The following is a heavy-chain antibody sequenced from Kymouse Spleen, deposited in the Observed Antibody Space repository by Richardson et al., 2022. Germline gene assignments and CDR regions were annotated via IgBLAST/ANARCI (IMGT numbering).Heavy chain of an antibody. J-gene: IGHJ6*02. Sequence: EVQLVESGGGLVQPGGSLRLSCAASGFTFSSYDMHWVRQATGKGLEWVSAIGTAGDTYYPGSVKGRFTISRENAKNSLYLQMNSLRAGDTAVYYCARGYCTNGVCYYYYGMDVWGQGTTVTVSS. CDR3: ARGYCTNGVCYYYYGMDV. CDR1: GFTFSSYD. V-gene: IGHV3-13*01. D-gene: IGHD2-8*01. CDR2: IGTAGDT.